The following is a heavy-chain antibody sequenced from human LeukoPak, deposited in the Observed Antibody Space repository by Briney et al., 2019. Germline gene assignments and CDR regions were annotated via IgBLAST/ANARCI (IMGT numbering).Heavy chain of an antibody. D-gene: IGHD2-2*01. CDR3: ARSPSIVVVPAATYAFDI. J-gene: IGHJ3*02. CDR1: GGTFSGYA. V-gene: IGHV1-2*02. Sequence: ASVKVSCKASGGTFSGYAISWVRQAPGQGLEWMGWINPNSGGTNYAQKFQGRVTMTRDTSISTAYMELSRLRSDDTAVYYCARSPSIVVVPAATYAFDIWGQGTMVTVSS. CDR2: INPNSGGT.